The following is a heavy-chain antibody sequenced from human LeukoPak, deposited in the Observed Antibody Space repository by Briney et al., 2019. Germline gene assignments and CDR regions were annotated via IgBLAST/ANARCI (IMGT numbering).Heavy chain of an antibody. D-gene: IGHD6-19*01. CDR1: GFTFSSYS. CDR3: ARGSSSGQTDFDY. J-gene: IGHJ4*02. V-gene: IGHV3-21*01. Sequence: GGSLRLSCAASGFTFSSYSMNWVRQAPGKGLEWVSSISSSSSYIYYADSVKGRFTISRDNAKNSLYLQMNSLRAEDTAVYYCARGSSSGQTDFDYWGQGTPVTVSS. CDR2: ISSSSSYI.